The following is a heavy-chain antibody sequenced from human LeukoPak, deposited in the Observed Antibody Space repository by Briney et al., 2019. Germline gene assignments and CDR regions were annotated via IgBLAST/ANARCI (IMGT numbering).Heavy chain of an antibody. CDR3: GRGWNSSPRDL. J-gene: IGHJ5*02. V-gene: IGHV1-2*02. Sequence: ASVKVSCNASGYTFPGQYMYWVRQAPGQGLEWMGRINADSGDTNYAQKFQGRVTMTRDTSISTAYMELSSLRFDDSAVYYGGRGWNSSPRDLWGQGTLVTVSS. CDR2: INADSGDT. D-gene: IGHD1/OR15-1a*01. CDR1: GYTFPGQY.